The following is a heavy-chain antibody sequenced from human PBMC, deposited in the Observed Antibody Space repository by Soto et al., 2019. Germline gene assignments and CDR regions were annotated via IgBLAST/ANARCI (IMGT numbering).Heavy chain of an antibody. V-gene: IGHV4-34*01. Sequence: PSETLSLTCAVYGGPFSGYYWSWIRQPPGKGLEWIGEINHSGSTNYNPSLKSRVTISVDTSKNQFSLKLSSVTAADTAVYYCARGRVTTRPFDYWGQGTLVTVSS. CDR2: INHSGST. J-gene: IGHJ4*02. CDR1: GGPFSGYY. D-gene: IGHD5-12*01. CDR3: ARGRVTTRPFDY.